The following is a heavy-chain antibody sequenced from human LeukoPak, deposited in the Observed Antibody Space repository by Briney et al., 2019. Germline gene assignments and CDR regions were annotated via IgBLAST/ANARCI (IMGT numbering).Heavy chain of an antibody. CDR3: AREATVTHFDY. CDR1: GGTFSSYA. D-gene: IGHD4-17*01. Sequence: SVKVSCKASGGTFSSYAISWVRQAPGQGLEWMGGIIPILGTANYAQKFQGRVTITADESTSTAYMELSSLRSEDTAVYCCAREATVTHFDYWGQGTLVTVSS. J-gene: IGHJ4*02. CDR2: IIPILGTA. V-gene: IGHV1-69*13.